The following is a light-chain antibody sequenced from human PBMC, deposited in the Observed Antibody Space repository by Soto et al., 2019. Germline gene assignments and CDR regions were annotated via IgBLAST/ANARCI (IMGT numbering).Light chain of an antibody. CDR1: QSVSNTY. CDR2: GAS. J-gene: IGKJ4*01. V-gene: IGKV3-20*01. Sequence: EIVLRQSPGTLSLSPGDTATLSCRASQSVSNTYLAWYQQKPGQAPRLLIYGASTRAAGIPARFSGSGSGTDFTLTISSLQSEDFAVYYCQQYGSSPRGVFGGGTKVDI. CDR3: QQYGSSPRGV.